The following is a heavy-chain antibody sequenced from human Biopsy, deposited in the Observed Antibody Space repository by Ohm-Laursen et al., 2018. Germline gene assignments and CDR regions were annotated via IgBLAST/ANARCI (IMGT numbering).Heavy chain of an antibody. V-gene: IGHV4-34*08. CDR3: GNEVHGRDY. J-gene: IGHJ4*02. CDR2: INQAGTT. D-gene: IGHD2-15*01. Sequence: GTLSPTCAVFGKTFSDYQWSWIRQPPGKGLEWIGQINQAGTTNYNPSLKSRVSISADASKYEFSLRLTSVTAADTAVYLCGNEVHGRDYWGLGAQVTVSS. CDR1: GKTFSDYQ.